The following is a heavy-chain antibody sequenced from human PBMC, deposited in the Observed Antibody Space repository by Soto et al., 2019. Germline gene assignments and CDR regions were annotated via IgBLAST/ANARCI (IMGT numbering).Heavy chain of an antibody. J-gene: IGHJ6*02. Sequence: SETLSLTCAVSGGSISSGGYSWSWIRQPPGKGLQWIGYNYHSGSNYYNPSVKSRTTISVDKSKNQFSLKLSSVTAADTAVYYCARGNGAGIAVAGTSSGYYYYYGMDVWGQGTTVTVSS. V-gene: IGHV4-30-2*01. CDR3: ARGNGAGIAVAGTSSGYYYYYGMDV. D-gene: IGHD6-19*01. CDR2: NYHSGSN. CDR1: GGSISSGGYS.